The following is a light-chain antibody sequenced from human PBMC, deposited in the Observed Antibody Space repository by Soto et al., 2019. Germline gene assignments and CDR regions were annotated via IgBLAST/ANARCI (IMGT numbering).Light chain of an antibody. V-gene: IGLV1-51*01. J-gene: IGLJ2*01. Sequence: QSVLTQPPSVSAAPGQKVTISCSGSSSNIGSNYVFWCQKLPGTAPKLLIYNNNQRPSGIPDRFSGSKSGTSATLGIIGLQTGDEADYYCGTWDSSLSAVLFGSGTKLTVL. CDR1: SSNIGSNY. CDR2: NNN. CDR3: GTWDSSLSAVL.